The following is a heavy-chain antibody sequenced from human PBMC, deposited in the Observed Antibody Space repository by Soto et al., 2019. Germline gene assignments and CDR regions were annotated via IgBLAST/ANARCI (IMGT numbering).Heavy chain of an antibody. CDR2: IVVGSGNT. D-gene: IGHD6-13*01. J-gene: IGHJ5*02. V-gene: IGHV1-58*01. CDR3: AAEASSRINRFDP. Sequence: SVKVSCKASGFTFTSSAVQWVRQARGQRLEWIGWIVVGSGNTNYAQKFQERVTITRDMSTSTAYMELSSLRSEDTAVYYCAAEASSRINRFDPWGQGTLVTVSS. CDR1: GFTFTSSA.